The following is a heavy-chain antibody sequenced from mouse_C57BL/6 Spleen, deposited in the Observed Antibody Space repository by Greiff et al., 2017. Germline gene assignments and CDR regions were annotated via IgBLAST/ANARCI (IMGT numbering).Heavy chain of an antibody. J-gene: IGHJ4*01. V-gene: IGHV1-50*01. CDR1: GYTFTSYW. Sequence: VQLQQPGAELVKPGASVKLSCKASGYTFTSYWMQWVKQRPGQGLEWIGEIDPSDSYTNYNQKFKGKATLTVDTTSSTAYMQLSSLTSADSAVYYCARGYYGSSYAMDYWGQGTSVTVSS. CDR2: IDPSDSYT. D-gene: IGHD1-1*01. CDR3: ARGYYGSSYAMDY.